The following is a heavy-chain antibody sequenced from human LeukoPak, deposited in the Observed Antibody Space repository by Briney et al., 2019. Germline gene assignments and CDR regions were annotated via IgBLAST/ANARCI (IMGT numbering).Heavy chain of an antibody. CDR2: ISYSGST. V-gene: IGHV4-39*01. D-gene: IGHD4-17*01. J-gene: IGHJ4*02. Sequence: PSETLSLTCTVSGGSISTSTYYWGWIRQPPGKGLEWIGSISYSGSTYNNPSLKSRVTISVDTSNNQFFLKLSSVTVPDTAVYYCASLTTVPQGYFDSWGQGTLVNVSS. CDR3: ASLTTVPQGYFDS. CDR1: GGSISTSTYY.